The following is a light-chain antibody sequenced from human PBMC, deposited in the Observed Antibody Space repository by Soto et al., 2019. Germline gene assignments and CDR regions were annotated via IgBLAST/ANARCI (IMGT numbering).Light chain of an antibody. V-gene: IGLV1-44*01. CDR2: TNT. J-gene: IGLJ1*01. CDR3: ASWDVSLNGPV. Sequence: QSVLTQPPSASGTPGQRVTISCSGSSSNVGGNPVNWYQHVPTTAPKLLIYTNTQRPSGVPDRFSGSKSGTSASLAISGLQSEDEADYYCASWDVSLNGPVVGTGTKVTVL. CDR1: SSNVGGNP.